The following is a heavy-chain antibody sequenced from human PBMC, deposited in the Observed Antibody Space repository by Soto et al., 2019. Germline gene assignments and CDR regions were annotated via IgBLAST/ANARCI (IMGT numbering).Heavy chain of an antibody. CDR3: ATEVHCGGGSCSWSEGFDY. Sequence: QVQLVESGGGVVQPGRSLRLSCAASGFIFSSYGMHWVRQAPGKGLEWVAVISYEGCHTYYADSVKSRFTITRDNSKNTLYLQMNSLRPEDTAVYYCATEVHCGGGSCSWSEGFDYWGQGTLLTVSS. J-gene: IGHJ4*02. D-gene: IGHD2-15*01. CDR1: GFIFSSYG. V-gene: IGHV3-30*03. CDR2: ISYEGCHT.